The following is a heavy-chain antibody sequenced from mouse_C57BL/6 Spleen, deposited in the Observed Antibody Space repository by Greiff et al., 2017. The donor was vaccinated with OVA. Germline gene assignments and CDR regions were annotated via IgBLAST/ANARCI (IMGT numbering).Heavy chain of an antibody. V-gene: IGHV1-22*01. D-gene: IGHD4-1*01. CDR2: INPNNGGT. CDR3: ARGELGRDYAMDY. CDR1: GYTFTDYN. Sequence: VQLKESGPELVKPGASVKMSCKASGYTFTDYNMHWVKQSHGKSLEWIGYINPNNGGTSYNQKFKGKATLTVNKSSSTAYMELRSLTSEDSAVYYCARGELGRDYAMDYWGQGTSVTVSS. J-gene: IGHJ4*01.